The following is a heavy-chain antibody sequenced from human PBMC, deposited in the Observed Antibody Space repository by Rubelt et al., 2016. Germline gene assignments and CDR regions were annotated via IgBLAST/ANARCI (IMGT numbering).Heavy chain of an antibody. CDR3: AKGGYASGSFNYFDY. CDR1: GFVFSSYA. J-gene: IGHJ4*02. Sequence: ASGFVFSSYAMSWVRQAPGKGLEWVSGTSGDGKNKYYADSVRGRFTISRDNSKNTLDLQMDRLRAEDTAVYYCAKGGYASGSFNYFDYWGQGILVTVSP. V-gene: IGHV3-23*01. D-gene: IGHD3-10*01. CDR2: TSGDGKNK.